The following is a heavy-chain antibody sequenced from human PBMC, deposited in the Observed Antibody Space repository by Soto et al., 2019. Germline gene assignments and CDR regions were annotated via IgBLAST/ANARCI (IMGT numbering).Heavy chain of an antibody. Sequence: QLQLQESGPGLVKPSETLSLTCTVSGGSISSSSYYWGWIRQPPGKGLEWIGSIYYSGSTYYNPSLKSRVTISVDTSKNQFSLKLSSVTAADTAVYYCARLYGSGYDLWLGGWFDPWGQGTLVTVSS. J-gene: IGHJ5*02. CDR3: ARLYGSGYDLWLGGWFDP. V-gene: IGHV4-39*01. CDR1: GGSISSSSYY. CDR2: IYYSGST. D-gene: IGHD5-12*01.